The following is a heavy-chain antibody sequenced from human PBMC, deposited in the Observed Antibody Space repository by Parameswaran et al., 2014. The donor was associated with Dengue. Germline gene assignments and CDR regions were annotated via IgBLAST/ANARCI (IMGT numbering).Heavy chain of an antibody. J-gene: IGHJ6*02. V-gene: IGHV1-8*01. CDR2: MNPKTGNT. Sequence: WVRQAPGQGLEWMGWMNPKTGNTAFAQKFQGRVTMTRNTSISTAYMELSSLSSEDTAVYFCARQWSGYGAYYYNYGMDVWGQGTTVTVSS. D-gene: IGHD5-12*01. CDR3: ARQWSGYGAYYYNYGMDV.